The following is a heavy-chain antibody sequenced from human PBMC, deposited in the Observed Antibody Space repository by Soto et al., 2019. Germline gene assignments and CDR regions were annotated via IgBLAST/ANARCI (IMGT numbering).Heavy chain of an antibody. Sequence: PGGSLRLSCEASGFIFSDHAMSWVRQAPGKGLEWVSAISGNGIATYYADSVKGRFTISRDNSKNTLYLQMNRLRADDTAVYYCARDAISMVRGTNNSFDPWGQGTLVTVSS. V-gene: IGHV3-23*01. CDR3: ARDAISMVRGTNNSFDP. J-gene: IGHJ5*02. D-gene: IGHD3-10*01. CDR1: GFIFSDHA. CDR2: ISGNGIAT.